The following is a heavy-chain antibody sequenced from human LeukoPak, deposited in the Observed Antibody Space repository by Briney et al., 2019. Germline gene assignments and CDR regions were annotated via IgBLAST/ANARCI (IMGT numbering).Heavy chain of an antibody. CDR3: ARHESSVVPSSFDY. CDR1: GGSITYYY. J-gene: IGHJ4*02. Sequence: PSETLSLTCTVSGGSITYYYWNWIRQPPGKGLEWIGYIYYSGSTNYNPSLKSRVTISVDTSKNQFSLKLSSVTAADTAVYCCARHESSVVPSSFDYWGQGTLVTVSS. D-gene: IGHD2-2*01. CDR2: IYYSGST. V-gene: IGHV4-59*08.